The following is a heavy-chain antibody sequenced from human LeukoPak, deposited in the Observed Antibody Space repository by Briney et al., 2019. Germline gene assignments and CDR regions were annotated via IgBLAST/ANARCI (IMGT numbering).Heavy chain of an antibody. D-gene: IGHD6-6*01. CDR3: AREENRIAARRGSFDY. V-gene: IGHV4-59*01. Sequence: SETLSLTCTVSGGSISSYYWSWIRQPPGKGLEWIGYIYYSGSTNYNPSLKSRVTISVDTSKNQFSLKLSSVTAADTAVYYCAREENRIAARRGSFDYWGQGTLVTVSS. CDR2: IYYSGST. J-gene: IGHJ4*02. CDR1: GGSISSYY.